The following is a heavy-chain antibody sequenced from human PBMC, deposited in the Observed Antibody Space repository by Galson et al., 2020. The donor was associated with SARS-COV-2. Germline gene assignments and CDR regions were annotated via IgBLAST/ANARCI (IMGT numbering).Heavy chain of an antibody. CDR2: IYYSGST. Sequence: SETLSLTCTVSGGSISSSSYYWGWIRQPPGKGLEWIGSIYYSGSTYYNPSLKSRVTISVDTSKNQFSLKLSSVTAADTAVYYCARGTYSSSQYYFDYWGQGTLVTVSS. CDR3: ARGTYSSSQYYFDY. V-gene: IGHV4-39*07. CDR1: GGSISSSSYY. J-gene: IGHJ4*02. D-gene: IGHD6-6*01.